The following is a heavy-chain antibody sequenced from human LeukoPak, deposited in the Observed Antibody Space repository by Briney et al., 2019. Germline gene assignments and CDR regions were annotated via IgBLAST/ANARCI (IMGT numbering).Heavy chain of an antibody. CDR3: ARDLAGPTDAFDI. Sequence: SETLSLTCTVSGGSISSYYWSWIRQPPGKGLEWIGYIYYSGSTNYNPSLKSRVTISVDTSKNQFSLKLSSVTAADTAVYYCARDLAGPTDAFDIWGQGTMVTVSS. J-gene: IGHJ3*02. D-gene: IGHD6-19*01. CDR2: IYYSGST. V-gene: IGHV4-59*01. CDR1: GGSISSYY.